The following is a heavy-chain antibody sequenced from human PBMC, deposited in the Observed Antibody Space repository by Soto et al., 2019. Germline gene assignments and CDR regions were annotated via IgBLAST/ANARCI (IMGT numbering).Heavy chain of an antibody. CDR1: GGSSSSTSYY. CDR3: AEQSYESRGYFYAY. CDR2: IYSSGNT. Sequence: SETLSLTCTVSGGSSSSTSYYWGWIRQPPGKGLERIGSIYSSGNTYYNQSLKSRVTISVDTSKSHLSLKLSSVTAAETAVNKCAEQSYESRGYFYAYWGKGSLDTVSS. V-gene: IGHV4-39*02. J-gene: IGHJ4*02. D-gene: IGHD3-22*01.